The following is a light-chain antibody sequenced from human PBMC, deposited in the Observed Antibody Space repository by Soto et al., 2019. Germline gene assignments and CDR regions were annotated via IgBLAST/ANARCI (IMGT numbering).Light chain of an antibody. CDR1: QSVSSK. CDR3: QQYGTLRP. J-gene: IGKJ1*01. CDR2: GAS. Sequence: EVVMTQSPGTLSMSPGDRATLSCRASQSVSSKLAWYQQKSGQAPRLLIYGASSRANGIPDRFSGSGSGTDFTLTISRLEPEDFAVYYCQQYGTLRPFGQGTKVKFK. V-gene: IGKV3-20*01.